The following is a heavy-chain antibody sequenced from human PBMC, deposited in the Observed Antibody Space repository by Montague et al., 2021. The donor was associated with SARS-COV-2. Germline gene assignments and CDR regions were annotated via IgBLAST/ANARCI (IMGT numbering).Heavy chain of an antibody. CDR1: GFTFSSFA. CDR3: AEGYSYGSHTFDI. V-gene: IGHV3-23*01. Sequence: SLRLSCAASGFTFSSFAVSWVRQAPGKGLEWVSTITASGDGTYYADSVKGRFTISRDNSKNTLYLQMTSLRAEDTAVYFCAEGYSYGSHTFDIWGQGTMVTVSS. CDR2: ITASGDGT. D-gene: IGHD5-18*01. J-gene: IGHJ3*02.